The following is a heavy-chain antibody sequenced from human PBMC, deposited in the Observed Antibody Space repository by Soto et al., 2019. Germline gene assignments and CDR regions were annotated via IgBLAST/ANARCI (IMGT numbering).Heavy chain of an antibody. Sequence: SETLSLTCTVSGGSISSYYWSWIRQPPGKGLEWIGYIYYSGSTNYNPSLKSRVTISVDTSKNQFSLKLSSVTAADTAVYYCARHLKLKSQEQNWFDPWGQGTLVTVSS. CDR1: GGSISSYY. CDR2: IYYSGST. CDR3: ARHLKLKSQEQNWFDP. J-gene: IGHJ5*02. V-gene: IGHV4-59*08. D-gene: IGHD1-1*01.